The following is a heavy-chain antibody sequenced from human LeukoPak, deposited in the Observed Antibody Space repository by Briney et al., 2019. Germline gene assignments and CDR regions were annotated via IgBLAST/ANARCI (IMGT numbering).Heavy chain of an antibody. J-gene: IGHJ4*02. Sequence: GGSLRLSCAASGFTVSSNYMSWVRQSPGKGLEWVSVIYRGGNTYSADSVKGRFTISRDNSKNTLYLQMNRLRAEDTAVYYCAREGDYNYYFDYWGQGTLVTVSS. V-gene: IGHV3-66*01. CDR3: AREGDYNYYFDY. CDR1: GFTVSSNY. CDR2: IYRGGNT. D-gene: IGHD4-17*01.